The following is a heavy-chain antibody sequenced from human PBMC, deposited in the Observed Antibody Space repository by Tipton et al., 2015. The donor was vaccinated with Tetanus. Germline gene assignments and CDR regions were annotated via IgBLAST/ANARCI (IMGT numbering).Heavy chain of an antibody. CDR3: AKDIGDVANFFYLHH. V-gene: IGHV3-48*04. CDR2: ISSRSNVK. CDR1: GFTFSSYN. J-gene: IGHJ4*02. Sequence: SLRLSCAASGFTFSSYNMNWVRQAPGKGLEWLAYISSRSNVKYYAASMKGRVTISRDNAKNSLYLQMNSLRAEDTARYYCAKDIGDVANFFYLHHWGQGTLVTVSS. D-gene: IGHD4-17*01.